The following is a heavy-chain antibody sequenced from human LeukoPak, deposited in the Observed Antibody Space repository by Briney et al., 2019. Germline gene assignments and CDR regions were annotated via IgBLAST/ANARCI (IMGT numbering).Heavy chain of an antibody. CDR2: ISYDGSNK. CDR3: AREEYGGYFDY. Sequence: GRSLRLSCAASGFTFSSYAMHWVRQAPGKGLEWVAVISYDGSNKYYADSVKGRFTISRDNSKNTLYLQMNSLRAEDTAVYYCAREEYGGYFDYWGQGTLVTVSS. CDR1: GFTFSSYA. D-gene: IGHD4-23*01. V-gene: IGHV3-30-3*01. J-gene: IGHJ4*02.